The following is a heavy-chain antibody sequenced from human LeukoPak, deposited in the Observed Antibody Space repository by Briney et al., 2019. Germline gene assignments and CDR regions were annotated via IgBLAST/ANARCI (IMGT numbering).Heavy chain of an antibody. Sequence: SETLSLTCTVSGGSMSSYYWNWIRQPPGKGLEWIGYVFDSGGTNYNPSLKSRVTISVDTSKKQFSLRLTSVTAADTAVYYCAREIIATRSDAFDILGQGAMVTVSS. D-gene: IGHD1-1*01. CDR2: VFDSGGT. J-gene: IGHJ3*02. CDR3: AREIIATRSDAFDI. V-gene: IGHV4-59*01. CDR1: GGSMSSYY.